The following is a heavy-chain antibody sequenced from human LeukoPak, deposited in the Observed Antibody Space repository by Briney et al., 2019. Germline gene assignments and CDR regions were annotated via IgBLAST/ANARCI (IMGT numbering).Heavy chain of an antibody. CDR3: ARVEGVGSRSAEYFHH. D-gene: IGHD2-8*01. Sequence: PSETLSLTCAVYGGSFSGYYWSWIRQPPGKGLEWIGEINHSGSTNYNPSLKSRVTISVDTSKNQFSLQLNSVTPEDTAVYYCARVEGVGSRSAEYFHHWGQGTLVTVSS. CDR2: INHSGST. J-gene: IGHJ1*01. CDR1: GGSFSGYY. V-gene: IGHV4-34*01.